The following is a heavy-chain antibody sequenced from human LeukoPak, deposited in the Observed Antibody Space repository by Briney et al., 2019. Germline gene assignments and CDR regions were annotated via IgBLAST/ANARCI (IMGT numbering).Heavy chain of an antibody. J-gene: IGHJ6*02. CDR1: GYSLTSYW. CDR3: ARHASASGFRFCLDV. V-gene: IGHV5-10-1*01. D-gene: IGHD6-19*01. CDR2: FDSSGSYT. Sequence: GEALKIFRNGSGYSLTSYWITRGRQMSGEGAEWVGRFDSSGSYTAHSSYFQGHVTISADKSIRTAYLQWSSLEASDTAIYYCARHASASGFRFCLDVWGQGTTVTVSS.